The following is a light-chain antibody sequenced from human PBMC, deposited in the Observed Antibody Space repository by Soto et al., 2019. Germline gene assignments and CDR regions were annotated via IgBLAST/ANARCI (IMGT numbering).Light chain of an antibody. V-gene: IGKV3-15*01. CDR3: QQYNSWPPIT. J-gene: IGKJ5*01. Sequence: EIVLTQSPATLSLSPGERATLSCRASESVRRNLAWYQQKPGQAPRLLIYDASTRATGIPDRFSGGGSGTEFTLTISSLQSEDFVVYYCQQYNSWPPITFGQGTRLEIK. CDR1: ESVRRN. CDR2: DAS.